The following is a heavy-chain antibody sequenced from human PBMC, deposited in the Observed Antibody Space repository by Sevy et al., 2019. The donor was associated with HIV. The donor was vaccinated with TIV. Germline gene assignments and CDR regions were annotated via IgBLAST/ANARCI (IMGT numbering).Heavy chain of an antibody. Sequence: ASVKVSCKASGYTFTDYYIHWVRQAPGHGLEWMAWINPNDGVTNYAQGFQGGVTVTRDTSVSTAYMELRGLRYDDTAIYYCARLTTMPTSDLYGMDVWGQGTTVTVSS. D-gene: IGHD4-17*01. V-gene: IGHV1-2*02. CDR3: ARLTTMPTSDLYGMDV. CDR1: GYTFTDYY. J-gene: IGHJ6*02. CDR2: INPNDGVT.